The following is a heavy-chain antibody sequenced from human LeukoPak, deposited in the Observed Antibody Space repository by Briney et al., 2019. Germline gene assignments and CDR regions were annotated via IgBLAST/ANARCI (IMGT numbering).Heavy chain of an antibody. D-gene: IGHD6-13*01. V-gene: IGHV4-59*11. CDR1: GGSISSHY. CDR3: ARLSSWYYYMDV. CDR2: IYYSGST. Sequence: SETLSLTCTVYGGSISSHYWSWIRQPPGKELEWIGYIYYSGSTNYNPSLKSRVTISVDTSKNQFSLKLSSVTAAETAVYYCARLSSWYYYMDVWGKGTTVTVSS. J-gene: IGHJ6*03.